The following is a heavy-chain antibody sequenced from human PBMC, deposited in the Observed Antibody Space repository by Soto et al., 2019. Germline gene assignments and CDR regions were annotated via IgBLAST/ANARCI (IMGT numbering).Heavy chain of an antibody. CDR3: TTGEAAAGTNYYGMDV. V-gene: IGHV3-15*07. D-gene: IGHD6-13*01. J-gene: IGHJ6*02. Sequence: PGGSLRLSCAASGFTFSNAWMNWVRQAPGKGLEWVGRIKSKTDGGTTDYAAPVKGRFTISRDDSKNTLYLQMNSLKTEDTAAYYCTTGEAAAGTNYYGMDVWGQGTTVTVSS. CDR2: IKSKTDGGTT. CDR1: GFTFSNAW.